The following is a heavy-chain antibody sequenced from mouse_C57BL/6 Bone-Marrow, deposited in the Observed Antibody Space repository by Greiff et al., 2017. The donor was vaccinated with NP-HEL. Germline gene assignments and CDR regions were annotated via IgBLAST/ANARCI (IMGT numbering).Heavy chain of an antibody. J-gene: IGHJ1*03. Sequence: EVQRVESGEGLVKPGGSLKLSCAASGFTFSSYAMSWVRQTPEKRLEWVAYISSGGDYIYYADTVKGRFTISRDNARNTLYLQMSSLKSEDTAMYYCTREDYYGSSPWYFDVWGTGTTVTVSS. CDR1: GFTFSSYA. CDR3: TREDYYGSSPWYFDV. V-gene: IGHV5-9-1*02. D-gene: IGHD1-1*01. CDR2: ISSGGDYI.